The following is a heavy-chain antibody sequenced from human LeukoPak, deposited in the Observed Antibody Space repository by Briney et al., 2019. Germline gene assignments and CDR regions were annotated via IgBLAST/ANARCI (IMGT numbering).Heavy chain of an antibody. D-gene: IGHD3-10*01. J-gene: IGHJ4*02. Sequence: PGGSLRLSCAASGFTFSSYGMHWVRQAPGKGLEWVAVISYDGSNKYYADSVKGRFTISRDNSKNTLYLQMNSLRAEDTAVYYCARGALYMYYFDYWGQGTLVTVSS. CDR3: ARGALYMYYFDY. V-gene: IGHV3-30*03. CDR2: ISYDGSNK. CDR1: GFTFSSYG.